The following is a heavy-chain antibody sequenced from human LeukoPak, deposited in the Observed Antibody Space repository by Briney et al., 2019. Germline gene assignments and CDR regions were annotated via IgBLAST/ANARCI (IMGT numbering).Heavy chain of an antibody. V-gene: IGHV5-51*01. Sequence: GESLKISGKASGYSFTNYWIAWVRQMPGKGLEWMGIFYPGDSDTRYSPSVQGQVTISADKSSSTAYLQWSSLKASDTAMYYCARQGGQQHKGGFDYWGQGTLVTVSS. CDR2: FYPGDSDT. D-gene: IGHD6-13*01. CDR1: GYSFTNYW. CDR3: ARQGGQQHKGGFDY. J-gene: IGHJ4*02.